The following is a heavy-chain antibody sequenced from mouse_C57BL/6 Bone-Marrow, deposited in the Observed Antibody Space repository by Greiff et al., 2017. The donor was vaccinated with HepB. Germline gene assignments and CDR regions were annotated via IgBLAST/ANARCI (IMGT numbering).Heavy chain of an antibody. Sequence: VKLMESGPGLVQPSQSLSITCTVSGFSLTSYGVHWVRQSPGKGLEWLGVIWSGGSTDYNAAFLSRLSISKDNSKSQVFFKRNSLQADDTARYYCARAVYRSYVWFAYWGQGTLVTVSA. CDR3: ARAVYRSYVWFAY. J-gene: IGHJ3*01. V-gene: IGHV2-2*01. D-gene: IGHD1-1*01. CDR1: GFSLTSYG. CDR2: IWSGGST.